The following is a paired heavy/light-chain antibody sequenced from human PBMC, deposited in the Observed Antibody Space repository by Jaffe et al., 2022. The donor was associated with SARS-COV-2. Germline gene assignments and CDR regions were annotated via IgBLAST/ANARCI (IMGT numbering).Heavy chain of an antibody. Sequence: EVQLVESGGGLVQPGGSLRLSCAASGFTFSSYEMNWVRQAPGKGLEWVSYISSSGSTIYYADSVKGRFTISRDNAKNSLYLQMNSLRAEDTAVYYCARGLRQVAARTPTWVGMDVWGQGTTVTVSS. CDR2: ISSSGSTI. D-gene: IGHD6-6*01. CDR3: ARGLRQVAARTPTWVGMDV. J-gene: IGHJ6*02. CDR1: GFTFSSYE. V-gene: IGHV3-48*03.
Light chain of an antibody. J-gene: IGKJ4*01. CDR1: QSVSSSY. CDR3: QQYGSRST. CDR2: GAS. Sequence: EIVLTQSPGTLSLSPGERATLSCRASQSVSSSYLAWYQQKPGQAPRLLIYGASSRATGIPDRFSGSGSGTDFTLTISRLEPEDFAVYYCQQYGSRSTFGGGTKVEIK. V-gene: IGKV3-20*01.